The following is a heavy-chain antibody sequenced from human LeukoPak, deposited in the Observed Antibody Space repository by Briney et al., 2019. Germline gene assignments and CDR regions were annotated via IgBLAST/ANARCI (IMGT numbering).Heavy chain of an antibody. V-gene: IGHV4-34*01. CDR3: AREGRMSMGIEY. J-gene: IGHJ4*02. CDR2: INHGGST. D-gene: IGHD4/OR15-4a*01. Sequence: SETLSLTCAVYGGSLRGYYWSWIRQSPGKGLEWIGEINHGGSTNYNPSLKSRVTMSVDTSKNHFSLKLSSVTAADCAVYFCAREGRMSMGIEYWGQGTLVTVSS. CDR1: GGSLRGYY.